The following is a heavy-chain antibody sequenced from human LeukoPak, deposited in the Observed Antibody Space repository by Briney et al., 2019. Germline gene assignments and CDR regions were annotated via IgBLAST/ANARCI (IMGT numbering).Heavy chain of an antibody. Sequence: SVKVSCKASGGTFSSYGISWVRQAPGQGLEWMGGTIPIFGAAQHAQKFQGRVTITADESTSTAYMELSSLRSEDTAVYYCAGDGYNRDYWGQGTLVTVSS. J-gene: IGHJ4*02. CDR3: AGDGYNRDY. CDR2: TIPIFGAA. D-gene: IGHD5-24*01. V-gene: IGHV1-69*13. CDR1: GGTFSSYG.